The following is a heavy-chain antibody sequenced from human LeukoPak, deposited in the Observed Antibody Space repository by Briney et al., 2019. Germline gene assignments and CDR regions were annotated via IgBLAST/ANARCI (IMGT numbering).Heavy chain of an antibody. CDR1: GGSISSYY. D-gene: IGHD6-13*01. CDR2: IYTSGSN. V-gene: IGHV4-4*07. CDR3: ARDLFVASSLFFDY. Sequence: SETLSLTCTVSGGSISSYYWSWIRQPAGKGLEWIGRIYTSGSNNYNPSLKSRVTMSVDTSKNQFSLKLSSVTAADTAVYYCARDLFVASSLFFDYWGQGTLVTVSS. J-gene: IGHJ4*02.